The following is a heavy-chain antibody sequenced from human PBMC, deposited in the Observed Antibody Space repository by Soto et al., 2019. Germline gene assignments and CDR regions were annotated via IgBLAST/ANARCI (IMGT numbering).Heavy chain of an antibody. CDR3: AREPNRLHHWFDP. J-gene: IGHJ5*02. CDR2: IYYSGST. D-gene: IGHD4-4*01. Sequence: SETLSLTCTVSGGSVSSGSYYWSWIRQPPGKGLEWIGYIYYSGSTNYNPSLKSRVTISVDTSKNQFSLKLSSVTAADTAVYYCAREPNRLHHWFDPWGQGTLVTVSS. V-gene: IGHV4-61*01. CDR1: GGSVSSGSYY.